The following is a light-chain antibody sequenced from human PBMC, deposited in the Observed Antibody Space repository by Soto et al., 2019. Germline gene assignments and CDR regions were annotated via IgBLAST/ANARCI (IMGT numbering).Light chain of an antibody. V-gene: IGLV2-14*01. CDR1: RSDVGSYDY. J-gene: IGLJ1*01. Sequence: QSALTQPASVSGSPGQSITISCTGSRSDVGSYDYVSWYQQSPGKAPKVIIYEVKYRPSGISDRFSASKSGNTASLTISGLQAEDEAVYYCSSYTSTTSIYVFGSGTKGTVL. CDR3: SSYTSTTSIYV. CDR2: EVK.